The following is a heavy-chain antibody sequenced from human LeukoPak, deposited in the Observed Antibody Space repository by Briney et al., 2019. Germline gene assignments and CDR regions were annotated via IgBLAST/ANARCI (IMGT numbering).Heavy chain of an antibody. CDR1: GVSISIYY. V-gene: IGHV4-4*07. Sequence: SETLSLTCTVSGVSISIYYWSWIRQPAGKGLEWIGRIYTSGSANYNPSLNSRVTMSVDTSKNQFSLKLSSVTAADTAVYYCARVKGGSTVDYWGQGSLVTVSS. CDR3: ARVKGGSTVDY. CDR2: IYTSGSA. J-gene: IGHJ4*02.